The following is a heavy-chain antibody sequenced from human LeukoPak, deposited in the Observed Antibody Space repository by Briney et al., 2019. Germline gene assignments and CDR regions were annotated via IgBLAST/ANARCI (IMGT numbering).Heavy chain of an antibody. J-gene: IGHJ6*02. CDR2: IIPILGIA. Sequence: SVKVSCKASGGTFSSYAISWVRQAPGQGLEWMGRIIPILGIANYAQKFQGRVTITADKSTSTAYMELSSLRSEDTAVYYCARSADCSGGSCYQNYYSMDVRGQGTTVTVSS. CDR1: GGTFSSYA. D-gene: IGHD2-15*01. V-gene: IGHV1-69*04. CDR3: ARSADCSGGSCYQNYYSMDV.